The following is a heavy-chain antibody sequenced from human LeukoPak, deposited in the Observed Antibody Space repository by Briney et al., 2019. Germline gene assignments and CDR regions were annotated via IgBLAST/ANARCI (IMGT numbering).Heavy chain of an antibody. Sequence: GGSLRLSCAASGFTFSSYGMHWVRQAPGKGLEWVAVISYDGSNKYYADSVKGRFTISRDNSKNTLYLQMNSLRAEDTAVYYCARDSDGDYLGTIDYWGQGTLVTVSS. CDR2: ISYDGSNK. J-gene: IGHJ4*02. V-gene: IGHV3-30*03. CDR3: ARDSDGDYLGTIDY. CDR1: GFTFSSYG. D-gene: IGHD4-17*01.